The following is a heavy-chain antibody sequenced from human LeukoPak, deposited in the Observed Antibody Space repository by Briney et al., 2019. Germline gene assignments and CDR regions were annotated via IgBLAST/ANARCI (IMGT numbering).Heavy chain of an antibody. CDR1: GFTLTGYG. CDR2: ISYDGSNK. V-gene: IGHV3-30*18. CDR3: TKRRSSWSPFDAFDI. Sequence: GGSLRLSCAASGFTLTGYGTHWVRQAPGKRLEWVAVISYDGSNKYYADSVKGRFTISRDNSKNTLYLQMNSLRAEDTAVYYCTKRRSSWSPFDAFDIWGQGTMVTVSS. D-gene: IGHD6-13*01. J-gene: IGHJ3*02.